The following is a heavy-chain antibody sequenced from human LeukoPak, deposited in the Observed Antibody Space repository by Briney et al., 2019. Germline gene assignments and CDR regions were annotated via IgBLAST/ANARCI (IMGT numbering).Heavy chain of an antibody. CDR3: ARGRSHIVVVTARRGWFDP. J-gene: IGHJ5*02. V-gene: IGHV4-34*01. D-gene: IGHD2-21*02. CDR1: GGSFSGYY. CDR2: INHSGST. Sequence: SETLSLTCAVYGGSFSGYYWSWIRQPPGKGLEWIGEINHSGSTNYNPSLKSRVTISVDTSKNQFSLKLSSVTAADTAVYYCARGRSHIVVVTARRGWFDPWGQGTLVTVSS.